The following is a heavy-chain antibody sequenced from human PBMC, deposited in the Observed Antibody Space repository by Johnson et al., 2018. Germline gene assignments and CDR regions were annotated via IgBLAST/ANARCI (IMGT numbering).Heavy chain of an antibody. J-gene: IGHJ6*02. CDR3: AKEEIAYYYYGMDV. CDR1: GFTFSSYG. CDR2: ISYDGSNK. Sequence: QVQLVESGGGVVQPGRSLRLSCAASGFTFSSYGMHWVRQAPGKGLEWVAVISYDGSNKYYADSVKGRFTISRDNSKNTLYLQMNSLRAEDTAVYYCAKEEIAYYYYGMDVWGQGTTVTVSS. V-gene: IGHV3-30*18. D-gene: IGHD2-21*01.